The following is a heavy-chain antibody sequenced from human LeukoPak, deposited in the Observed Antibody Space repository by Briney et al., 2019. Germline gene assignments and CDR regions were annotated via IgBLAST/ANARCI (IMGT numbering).Heavy chain of an antibody. V-gene: IGHV4-34*01. CDR2: INHSGST. D-gene: IGHD2-15*01. CDR1: GGSFSGYY. Sequence: SETLSLTCAVYGGSFSGYYWSWIRQPPGKGLEWIGGINHSGSTNYNPSLKSRVTISVDTSKNQFSLKLSSVTAADTAVYYCAGYSEYDAFDIWGQGTMVTASS. J-gene: IGHJ3*02. CDR3: AGYSEYDAFDI.